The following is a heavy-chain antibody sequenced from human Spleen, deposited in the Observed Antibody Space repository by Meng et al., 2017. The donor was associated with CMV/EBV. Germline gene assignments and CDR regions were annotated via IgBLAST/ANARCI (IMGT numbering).Heavy chain of an antibody. Sequence: GESLKISCAASGFTFTNYWITWVRQAPGKGLEWVANIKQDGKEKHYVDSVRGRFTISRDNAKNSVFLQMNSLRPDDTAVYFCARHVYYRFDYWGQGTLVTVSS. D-gene: IGHD1-26*01. V-gene: IGHV3-7*01. CDR3: ARHVYYRFDY. CDR1: GFTFTNYW. CDR2: IKQDGKEK. J-gene: IGHJ4*02.